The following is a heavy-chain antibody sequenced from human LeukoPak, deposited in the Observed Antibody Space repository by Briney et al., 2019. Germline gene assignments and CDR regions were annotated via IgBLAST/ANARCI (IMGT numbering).Heavy chain of an antibody. CDR2: ISGSGSST. D-gene: IGHD2-15*01. J-gene: IGHJ6*03. CDR3: AKRIGYCSGGSCAYYYYYYMDV. Sequence: PGGSLRLSCAASGFTFSSYAMSWVRQAPGKGLEWVSAISGSGSSTYYADSVKGRFTISRDNSKNTLYLQMNSLRAEDTAVYYCAKRIGYCSGGSCAYYYYYYMDVWGKGTTVTVSS. CDR1: GFTFSSYA. V-gene: IGHV3-23*01.